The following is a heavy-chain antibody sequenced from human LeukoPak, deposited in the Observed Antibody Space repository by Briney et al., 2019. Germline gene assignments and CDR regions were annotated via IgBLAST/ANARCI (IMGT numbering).Heavy chain of an antibody. V-gene: IGHV3-21*01. D-gene: IGHD3-22*01. CDR3: ASYDSRRTSGY. J-gene: IGHJ4*02. Sequence: GGSLRLSCAASGFTFSDFWMSWVRQAPGKGLEWVSSISSSSSYIYYADSVKGRFTISRDNAKNSLYLQMNSLRAEDTAVYYCASYDSRRTSGYWGQGTLVTVSS. CDR1: GFTFSDFW. CDR2: ISSSSSYI.